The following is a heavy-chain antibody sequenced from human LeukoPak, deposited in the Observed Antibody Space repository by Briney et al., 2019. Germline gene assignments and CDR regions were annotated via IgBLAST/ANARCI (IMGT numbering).Heavy chain of an antibody. CDR1: GGSISGYY. CDR3: AREPLP. CDR2: IYSSGDT. J-gene: IGHJ5*02. V-gene: IGHV4-4*07. Sequence: PSETLSLTCTVSGGSISGYYWTWIRQPAGKGLEWIGRIYSSGDTTYNPSLKGRVTMSVDTSKNHFSLKLNSVTAADTAVYYCAREPLPWGQGTLVTVSS.